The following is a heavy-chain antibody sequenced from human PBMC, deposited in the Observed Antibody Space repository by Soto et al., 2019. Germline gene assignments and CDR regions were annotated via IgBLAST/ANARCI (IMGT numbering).Heavy chain of an antibody. CDR1: GFTFSSYA. Sequence: GGSLRLSCAASGFTFSSYAMSWVRQAPGKGLEWVSAISGSGGSTYYADSVKGRFTISRDNSKNTLYLQMSSLRAEDTAVYYCAKVGYYDYVWGSYRPDDAFDIWGQGTMVTVSS. V-gene: IGHV3-23*01. J-gene: IGHJ3*02. CDR3: AKVGYYDYVWGSYRPDDAFDI. D-gene: IGHD3-16*02. CDR2: ISGSGGST.